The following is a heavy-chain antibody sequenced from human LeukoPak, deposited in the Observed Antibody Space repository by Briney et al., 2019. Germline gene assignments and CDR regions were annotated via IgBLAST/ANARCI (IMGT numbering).Heavy chain of an antibody. J-gene: IGHJ3*02. D-gene: IGHD5-18*01. Sequence: GASVKVSFKASGYTFTSYGISWVRQAPGQGLEWMGWISAYNGNTNYAQKLQGRVTMTTDTSTSTAYMELRSLRSDDTAVYYCARGTLDPLWLGAFDIWGQGTMVTVSS. CDR2: ISAYNGNT. CDR3: ARGTLDPLWLGAFDI. V-gene: IGHV1-18*01. CDR1: GYTFTSYG.